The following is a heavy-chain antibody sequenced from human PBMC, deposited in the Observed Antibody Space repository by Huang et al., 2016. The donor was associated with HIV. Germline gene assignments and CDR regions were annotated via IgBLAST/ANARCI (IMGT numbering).Heavy chain of an antibody. CDR1: GYRFRMNW. Sequence: EVQLVQSGAEVKKPGESLKISCTGSGYRFRMNWIGWVSQMPGKGLEWMGIIYPGSSDTRYSPSFQGQVTISADKSINTAYLQWSSLKASDTAMYYCARLIGSPSFYYGLDVWGQGTTVTVSS. D-gene: IGHD3-10*01. V-gene: IGHV5-51*01. J-gene: IGHJ6*02. CDR3: ARLIGSPSFYYGLDV. CDR2: IYPGSSDT.